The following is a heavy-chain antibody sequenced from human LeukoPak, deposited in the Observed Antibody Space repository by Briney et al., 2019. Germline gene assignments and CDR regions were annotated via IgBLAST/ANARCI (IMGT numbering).Heavy chain of an antibody. CDR1: GFTFSGNS. CDR3: ARDWYSSSWYNYYGMDV. CDR2: ISSSSSYI. J-gene: IGHJ6*02. V-gene: IGHV3-21*01. Sequence: PGGSLRLSCAASGFTFSGNSMNWVGQAPGKGLELISSISSSSSYIYYADSVKGRFSISRDNAKNSLYLQMNSLRAEDTAVYYCARDWYSSSWYNYYGMDVWGQGTTVTVSS. D-gene: IGHD6-13*01.